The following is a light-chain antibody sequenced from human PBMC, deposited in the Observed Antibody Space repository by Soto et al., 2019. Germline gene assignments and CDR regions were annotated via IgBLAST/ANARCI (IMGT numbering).Light chain of an antibody. CDR2: EVS. Sequence: QPVLTQPASVSGSPGQSITISCTGTSSDVGGYDYVSWYQQHPGKAPKLMIYEVSNRPLGVSNRFSGSKSGNTASLTISGLQAEDEADYYCSSYTSSSTVVFGGGTKLTVL. CDR1: SSDVGGYDY. V-gene: IGLV2-14*01. CDR3: SSYTSSSTVV. J-gene: IGLJ2*01.